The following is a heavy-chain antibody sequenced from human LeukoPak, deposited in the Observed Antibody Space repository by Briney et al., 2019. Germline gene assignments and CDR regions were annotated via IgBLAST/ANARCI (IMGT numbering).Heavy chain of an antibody. CDR3: ARGEAVVAAGAISVVYYYGMDV. CDR2: MNPSSGNT. V-gene: IGHV1-8*01. J-gene: IGHJ6*02. Sequence: GASVKVSCKASRYTFTSYDINWVRQATGQGLEWMGWMNPSSGNTGYAQKFQGRVTMTRNTSISTAYMELSSLRSEDTAVYYCARGEAVVAAGAISVVYYYGMDVWGQGTTVTVSS. CDR1: RYTFTSYD. D-gene: IGHD2-15*01.